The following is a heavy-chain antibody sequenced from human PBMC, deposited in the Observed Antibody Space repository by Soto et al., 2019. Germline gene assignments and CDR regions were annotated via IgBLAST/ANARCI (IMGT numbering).Heavy chain of an antibody. CDR3: ARGSVTTYYYYGMDV. CDR2: VSYDGSNK. CDR1: GFTFSSYA. J-gene: IGHJ6*02. Sequence: GGSLRLSCAASGFTFSSYAMQWFRQAPGKGLEWVAIVSYDGSNKYYADSAKGRFTISRDNSKNTLYLQMNSLRTEDTALYYCARGSVTTYYYYGMDVWGQGTTVTVSS. D-gene: IGHD4-4*01. V-gene: IGHV3-30-3*01.